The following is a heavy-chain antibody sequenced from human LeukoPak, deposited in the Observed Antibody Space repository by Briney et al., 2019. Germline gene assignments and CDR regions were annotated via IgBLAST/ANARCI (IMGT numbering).Heavy chain of an antibody. CDR3: ARRPHYSDSSGYPN. V-gene: IGHV4-34*01. Sequence: SETLSLTCAVYGGSFSGYYWSWIRQPPGKGLEWIGEINHSGSTNYSPSLKSRVTISVDTSKNQFSLKLSSVTAADTAVYYCARRPHYSDSSGYPNWGQGTLVTVSS. J-gene: IGHJ4*02. CDR1: GGSFSGYY. CDR2: INHSGST. D-gene: IGHD3-22*01.